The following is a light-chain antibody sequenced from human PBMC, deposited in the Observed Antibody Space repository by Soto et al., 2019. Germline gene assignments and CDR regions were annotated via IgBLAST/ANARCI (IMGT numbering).Light chain of an antibody. CDR2: GAS. CDR3: QQYGSSPPIT. J-gene: IGKJ5*01. CDR1: QSVSGSY. Sequence: EIMLTQSPGTLSLSPGERATLSCRASQSVSGSYLAWYQQKPGQAPRLLIYGASSRATGIPDRFSGSGSGTDFTLTISRLEPEDFAVYYCQQYGSSPPITFGQGTRLEIK. V-gene: IGKV3-20*01.